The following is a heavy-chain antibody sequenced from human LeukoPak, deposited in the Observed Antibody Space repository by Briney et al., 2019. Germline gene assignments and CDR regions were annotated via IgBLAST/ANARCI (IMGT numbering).Heavy chain of an antibody. CDR1: GGSVSSYY. CDR3: ATLSSASSWYGEDFDY. Sequence: SETLSLTCTVSGGSVSSYYWSWIRQPPGKGLEWIAYISYNGNTNYNPSLESRLSISVDTSKNQFFLKLRSVTPADTAVYYCATLSSASSWYGEDFDYWGPGTLVTVSS. J-gene: IGHJ4*02. V-gene: IGHV4-59*02. CDR2: ISYNGNT. D-gene: IGHD6-13*01.